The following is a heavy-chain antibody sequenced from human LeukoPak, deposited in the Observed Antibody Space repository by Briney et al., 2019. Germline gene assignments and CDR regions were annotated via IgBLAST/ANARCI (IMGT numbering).Heavy chain of an antibody. V-gene: IGHV3-53*01. CDR3: ARDHSSGYYYFDY. Sequence: GGSPRLSCAASGFTVSSNYMSWVRQAPGKGLEWVSVIYSGGTTDYADSVKGRFTISRDNSKNTLYLQMNSLRAEDTAVYYCARDHSSGYYYFDYWGQGTLVTVSS. J-gene: IGHJ4*02. D-gene: IGHD3-22*01. CDR2: IYSGGTT. CDR1: GFTVSSNY.